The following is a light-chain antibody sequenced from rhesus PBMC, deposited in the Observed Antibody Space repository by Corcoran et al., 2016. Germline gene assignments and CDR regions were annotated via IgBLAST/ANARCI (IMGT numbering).Light chain of an antibody. J-gene: IGKJ4*01. V-gene: IGKV1-69*01. Sequence: DIQMTQSPSSLSASVGDRVTTPCRARQNINNWLAWYQQKPGKAPKLLIFRASNLETGVPSRFSGTGSGTDFSLTISRLAAEDFATYYGQQHDNPPLTFGGGTKVEI. CDR3: QQHDNPPLT. CDR2: RAS. CDR1: QNINNW.